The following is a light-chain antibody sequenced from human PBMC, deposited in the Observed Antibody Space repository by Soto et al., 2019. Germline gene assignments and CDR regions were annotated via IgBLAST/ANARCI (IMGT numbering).Light chain of an antibody. CDR3: QQYGTSPRT. Sequence: IQVTQSPSSLSASVGDRVTITCRASQGITSYLAWYQQKPGKAPKLLIYAASALQTGVSSRFSGSGYGTDFALTISNLQPEDFAVYYCQQYGTSPRTFGQGTRV. J-gene: IGKJ1*01. V-gene: IGKV1-9*01. CDR2: AAS. CDR1: QGITSY.